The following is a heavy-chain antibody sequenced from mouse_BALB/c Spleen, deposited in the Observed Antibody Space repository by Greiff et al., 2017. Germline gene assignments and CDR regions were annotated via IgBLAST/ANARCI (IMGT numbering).Heavy chain of an antibody. J-gene: IGHJ3*01. CDR1: GYTFTSYW. Sequence: QVQLQQPGAELVKPGASVKLSCKASGYTFTSYWMHWVKQRPGQGLEWIGEINPSNGRTNYDEKFKSKATLTVDTSSSTAYMQLSSLTSEDSAVYYCTIYYYGYEAWFAYWGQGTLVTVSA. CDR2: INPSNGRT. V-gene: IGHV1S81*02. D-gene: IGHD1-2*01. CDR3: TIYYYGYEAWFAY.